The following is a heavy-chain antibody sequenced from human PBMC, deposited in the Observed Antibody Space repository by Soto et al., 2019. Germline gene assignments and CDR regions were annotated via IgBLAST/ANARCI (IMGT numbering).Heavy chain of an antibody. J-gene: IGHJ4*02. V-gene: IGHV1-2*02. D-gene: IGHD2-2*01. CDR2: INPNSGGT. CDR3: ARDGDYCSSTSCHPPSH. CDR1: GYTFTCDY. Sequence: GSVKVSCKTSGYTFTCDYVHWLRHAPVQGLEWMGWINPNSGGTNYAQKFQGRVTMTRDTSTSTVYMELSSLRSEDTAVYYCARDGDYCSSTSCHPPSHWGQGTLVTVSS.